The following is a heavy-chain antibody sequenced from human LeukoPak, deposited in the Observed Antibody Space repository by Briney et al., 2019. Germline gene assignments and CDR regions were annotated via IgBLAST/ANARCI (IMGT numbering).Heavy chain of an antibody. CDR1: GFTFRSYS. CDR3: TRDAADYFDSSASFDY. CDR2: IWYDGSRS. D-gene: IGHD3-22*01. J-gene: IGHJ4*02. V-gene: IGHV3-30*04. Sequence: GKSLRLSCAASGFTFRSYSMHWVRQAPGQGLEWVAVIWYDGSRSDYADSVKGRFTISRDNSRNTLFLQMNSLRGGDTAVYYCTRDAADYFDSSASFDYWGRGTLVTVSS.